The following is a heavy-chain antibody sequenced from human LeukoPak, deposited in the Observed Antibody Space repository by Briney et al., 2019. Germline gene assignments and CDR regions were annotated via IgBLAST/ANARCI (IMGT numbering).Heavy chain of an antibody. CDR2: LYSDGNT. CDR1: GFPVSSNY. D-gene: IGHD1-14*01. CDR3: ARGVEPLAANTLAY. J-gene: IGHJ4*02. Sequence: SGGSLRLSCAASGFPVSSNYMTWVRQAPGKGLEWVSVLYSDGNTKYADSVQGRFTISRDNSKNTLYLEMNSLSPDDTAVYYCARGVEPLAANTLAYWGQGTLVTVSS. V-gene: IGHV3-53*01.